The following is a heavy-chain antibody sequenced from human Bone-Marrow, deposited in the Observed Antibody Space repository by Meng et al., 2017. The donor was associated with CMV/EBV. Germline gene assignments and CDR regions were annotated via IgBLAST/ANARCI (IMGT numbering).Heavy chain of an antibody. Sequence: GESLKISCAASGFTFSSYSMNWVRQAPGKGLEWVSYISSSSSTIYYADSVKGRFTISRDNAKNSLYLQMNSLRAEDTAVYYCARRAYYDFWSGYYYYYYGMDVWGQGTTVTVS. CDR2: ISSSSSTI. CDR1: GFTFSSYS. V-gene: IGHV3-48*04. D-gene: IGHD3-3*01. J-gene: IGHJ6*02. CDR3: ARRAYYDFWSGYYYYYYGMDV.